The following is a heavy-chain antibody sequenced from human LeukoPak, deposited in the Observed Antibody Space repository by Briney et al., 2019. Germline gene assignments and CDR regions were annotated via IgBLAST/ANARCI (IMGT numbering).Heavy chain of an antibody. CDR2: ISSSSSYI. V-gene: IGHV3-21*01. CDR3: AVNQLGYCSGGSCYQYDY. Sequence: GGSLRLSCEASGFPFSSYSMNWVRKAPGKGPEWVSSISSSSSYIYYADSVKGRFTISRDNAKNSLYLQMNSLRAEDTAVYYCAVNQLGYCSGGSCYQYDYWGQGTLVTVSS. J-gene: IGHJ4*02. D-gene: IGHD2-15*01. CDR1: GFPFSSYS.